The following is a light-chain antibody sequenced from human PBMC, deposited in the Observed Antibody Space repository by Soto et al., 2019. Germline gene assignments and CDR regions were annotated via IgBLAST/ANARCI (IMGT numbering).Light chain of an antibody. CDR3: QKRSNRPRT. Sequence: EIVLTQSPATLSSSPGERATLSCRASQSVSSYLAWYQQKPGQAPRLLIYDASDRATGIPARFSGSGSGTDFTLPISSLKPENFAVYYCQKRSNRPRTFGQGTKVEIK. CDR1: QSVSSY. V-gene: IGKV3-11*01. CDR2: DAS. J-gene: IGKJ1*01.